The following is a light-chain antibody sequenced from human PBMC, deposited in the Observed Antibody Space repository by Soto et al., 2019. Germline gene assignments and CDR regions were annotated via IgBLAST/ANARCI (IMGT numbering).Light chain of an antibody. V-gene: IGLV2-18*02. J-gene: IGLJ1*01. CDR3: SSYTTSSTYV. Sequence: QSALTQPPSVSGSPGQSVAISCTGTSSDVGSYNRVSWYQQPPGTAPKLMIFDVSNRPSGVPDRFSGSKSGNTASLTISGLQAEDEAYYYCSSYTTSSTYVFGTGTQLTVL. CDR1: SSDVGSYNR. CDR2: DVS.